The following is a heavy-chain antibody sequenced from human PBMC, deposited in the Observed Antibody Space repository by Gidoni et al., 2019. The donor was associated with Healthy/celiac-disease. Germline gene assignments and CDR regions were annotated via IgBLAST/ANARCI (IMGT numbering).Heavy chain of an antibody. D-gene: IGHD3-10*01. CDR3: ARDQLVTMVRGVRSYGMDV. Sequence: EVQLVEAGGGLVKPGGSRRLSCAAWGFTCGSYSKNWVRQAPGKGLEAVSSLSSSSSYIYYADSVTCRFTISRDNAKHSLYLQMHSLRAEDTAVYYCARDQLVTMVRGVRSYGMDVWGQGTTVTVSS. V-gene: IGHV3-21*01. CDR2: LSSSSSYI. J-gene: IGHJ6*02. CDR1: GFTCGSYS.